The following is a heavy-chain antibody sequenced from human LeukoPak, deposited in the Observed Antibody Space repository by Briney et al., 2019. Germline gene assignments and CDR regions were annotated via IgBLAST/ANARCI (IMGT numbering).Heavy chain of an antibody. J-gene: IGHJ6*03. V-gene: IGHV3-53*01. Sequence: GGSLRLSCAASGFTVSSNYMSWVRQAPGKGLEWVSVIYSGGSTYYADSVKGRFTISRDNSKNTLYLQMNSLRAEDTAVYYCARAQSILLWFGEYKDYYMDVWGKGTTVTISS. CDR2: IYSGGST. CDR3: ARAQSILLWFGEYKDYYMDV. CDR1: GFTVSSNY. D-gene: IGHD3-10*01.